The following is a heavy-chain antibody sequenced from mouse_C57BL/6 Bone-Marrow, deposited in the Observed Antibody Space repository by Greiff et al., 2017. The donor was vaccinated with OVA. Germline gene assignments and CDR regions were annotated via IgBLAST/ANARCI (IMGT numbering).Heavy chain of an antibody. J-gene: IGHJ3*01. V-gene: IGHV1-61*01. CDR3: ARGGNYDAY. CDR2: IYPSDSET. D-gene: IGHD1-1*01. CDR1: GYTFTSYW. Sequence: QVQLQQPGAELVRPGSSVKLSCKASGYTFTSYWMDRVKQRPGQGLEWIGNIYPSDSETHYNQKFKDKATLTVDKSSSTAYMQLSSLTSEDSAVYYCARGGNYDAYWGQGTLVTVSA.